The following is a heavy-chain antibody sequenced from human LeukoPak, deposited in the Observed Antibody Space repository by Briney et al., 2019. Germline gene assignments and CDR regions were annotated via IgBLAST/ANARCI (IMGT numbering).Heavy chain of an antibody. D-gene: IGHD6-13*01. CDR1: GFTFSTYS. CDR3: ARDPNGVATAGFDY. V-gene: IGHV3-48*01. Sequence: GGSLRLSCSASGFTFSTYSMNWVGQAPGKGLEWLSYISSSSTTILYADSVKGRFTISRDNAKNSLYLQMNSLRAEDTAVYYCARDPNGVATAGFDYWGQGTLVTVSS. J-gene: IGHJ4*02. CDR2: ISSSSTTI.